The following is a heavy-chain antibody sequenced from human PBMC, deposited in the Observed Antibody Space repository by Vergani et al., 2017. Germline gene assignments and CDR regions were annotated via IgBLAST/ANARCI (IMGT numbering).Heavy chain of an antibody. V-gene: IGHV3-9*01. CDR3: AKDLMVRARRRYNYYGMDV. J-gene: IGHJ6*02. CDR2: ISWNSGSI. CDR1: GFTFDDYA. Sequence: EVQLVESGGGLVQPGRSLRLSCAASGFTFDDYAMHWVRQAPGKGLEWVSGISWNSGSIGYADSVKRRFTISRDNAKNSLYLQMNSLRAEDTALYYCAKDLMVRARRRYNYYGMDVWGQGTTVTVSS. D-gene: IGHD3-10*01.